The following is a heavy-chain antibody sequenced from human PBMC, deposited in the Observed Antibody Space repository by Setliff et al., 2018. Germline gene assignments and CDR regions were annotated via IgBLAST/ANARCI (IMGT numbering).Heavy chain of an antibody. Sequence: GGSLRLSCAASGLDFSDAWLSWVRQAPGRGLEWVARSRNKESSYTTEYAASVKGRFTIARDDSKKSVYLQMNSLKTEDAAVYYCVRTLIPGYYFDCWGQGTLVTVSS. CDR3: VRTLIPGYYFDC. V-gene: IGHV3-72*01. J-gene: IGHJ4*02. CDR1: GLDFSDAW. CDR2: SRNKESSYTT. D-gene: IGHD2-21*01.